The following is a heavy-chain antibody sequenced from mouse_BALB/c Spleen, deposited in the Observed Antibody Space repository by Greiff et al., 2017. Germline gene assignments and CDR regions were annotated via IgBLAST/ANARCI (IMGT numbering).Heavy chain of an antibody. CDR2: ISDGGSYT. D-gene: IGHD1-1*02. V-gene: IGHV5-4*02. J-gene: IGHJ2*01. CDR3: ARDHYGLEY. Sequence: DVKLVESGGGLVKPGGSLKLSCAASGFTFSDYYMYWVRQTPEKRLEWVATISDGGSYTYYPDSVKGRFTISRDNAKNNLYLQMSSLKSEDTAMYYCARDHYGLEYWGQGTTLTVSA. CDR1: GFTFSDYY.